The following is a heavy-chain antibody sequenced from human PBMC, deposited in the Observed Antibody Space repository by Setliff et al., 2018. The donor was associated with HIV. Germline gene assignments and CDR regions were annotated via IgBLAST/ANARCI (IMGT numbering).Heavy chain of an antibody. CDR3: TAQGSVTNYNVWGGPFWYFDL. CDR2: IWYDGSNK. J-gene: IGHJ2*01. Sequence: GGSLRLSCAASGFTFSSYGMHWVRQAPGKGLEWVAVIWYDGSNKYYADSVKGRFTISRDNSKNSLYLQMNSLRAEDTAVYYCTAQGSVTNYNVWGGPFWYFDLWGRGTLVTVSS. CDR1: GFTFSSYG. D-gene: IGHD3-3*01. V-gene: IGHV3-33*03.